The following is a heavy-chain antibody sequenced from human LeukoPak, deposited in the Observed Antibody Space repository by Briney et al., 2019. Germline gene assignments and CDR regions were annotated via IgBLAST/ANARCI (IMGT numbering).Heavy chain of an antibody. Sequence: ASVKVSCKASGGTFSSYAINWVRQATGQGLEWMGWMNPNSGNTGYAQKFQGRVTMTRNTSISTAYMELSSLRSEDTAVYYCARAYYDFWSGYSAYYFDYWGQGTLVTVSS. D-gene: IGHD3-3*01. V-gene: IGHV1-8*02. CDR1: GGTFSSYA. CDR3: ARAYYDFWSGYSAYYFDY. CDR2: MNPNSGNT. J-gene: IGHJ4*02.